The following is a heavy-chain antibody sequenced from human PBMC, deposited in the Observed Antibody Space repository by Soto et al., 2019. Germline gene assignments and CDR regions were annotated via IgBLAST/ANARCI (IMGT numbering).Heavy chain of an antibody. D-gene: IGHD6-19*01. V-gene: IGHV4-4*02. CDR1: SDSIAGENW. CDR3: ARVFSSGSGWMYYFDF. CDR2: VFHTGGT. Sequence: QVQLQESGPGLVKPSETLSLTCTVSSDSIAGENWWSWVRQPPGLGLEWIGEVFHTGGTNYNPARRSRVTMEVDKSKNLFSLKLIAATAADTAVYYCARVFSSGSGWMYYFDFWGQGTLVSVSS. J-gene: IGHJ4*02.